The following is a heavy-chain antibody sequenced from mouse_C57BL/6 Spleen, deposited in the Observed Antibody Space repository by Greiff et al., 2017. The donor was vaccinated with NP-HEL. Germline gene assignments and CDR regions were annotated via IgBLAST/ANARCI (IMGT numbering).Heavy chain of an antibody. D-gene: IGHD3-2*02. Sequence: EVQLVESGGGLVKPGGSLKLSCAASGFTFSSYAMSWVRQTPEKRLEWVATISDGGSYTYYPDNVKGRFTISRDTAKNNLYLQMSHLKSEDTAMYYCARGSSGSRFDDWGQGTTLTVSS. CDR3: ARGSSGSRFDD. J-gene: IGHJ2*01. CDR1: GFTFSSYA. CDR2: ISDGGSYT. V-gene: IGHV5-4*01.